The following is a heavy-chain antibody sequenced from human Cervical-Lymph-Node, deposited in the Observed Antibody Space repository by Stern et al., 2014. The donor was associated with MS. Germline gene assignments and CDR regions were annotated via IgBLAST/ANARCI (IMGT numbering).Heavy chain of an antibody. D-gene: IGHD4-17*01. CDR3: ARPTVTSGYFDY. CDR1: GYSFTSYW. CDR2: IYPGGSHA. J-gene: IGHJ4*02. V-gene: IGHV5-51*01. Sequence: VQLVQSGAEVKKPGESLKISCKGSGYSFTSYWIGWVRQMPGKGLEWVGVIYPGGSHARYSPSFQGQVTISADKSISTAYLQWSSLKASDTAMYYCARPTVTSGYFDYWGQGTLVTVSS.